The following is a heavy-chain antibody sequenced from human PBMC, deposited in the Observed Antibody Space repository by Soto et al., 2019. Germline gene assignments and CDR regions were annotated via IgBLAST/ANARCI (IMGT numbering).Heavy chain of an antibody. J-gene: IGHJ5*02. CDR3: ARANSSTWYKLEYNWFDP. V-gene: IGHV4-59*01. CDR1: GASINDFY. Sequence: SETLSLTCTVSGASINDFYWSWIRQTPGKGLEWVGFMYYSETTKYNPSLKGRVNMSLDTSKNQVSLHLKSVTAADTAVYYCARANSSTWYKLEYNWFDPWGQGTQVTVPQ. CDR2: MYYSETT. D-gene: IGHD6-13*01.